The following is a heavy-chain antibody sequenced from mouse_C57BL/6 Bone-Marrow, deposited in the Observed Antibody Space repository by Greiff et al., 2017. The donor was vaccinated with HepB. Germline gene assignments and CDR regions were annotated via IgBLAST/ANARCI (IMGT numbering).Heavy chain of an antibody. CDR3: GRDYYGISYRWYFDV. V-gene: IGHV3-6*01. CDR2: ISNDGSN. J-gene: IGHJ1*03. Sequence: EVKLVESGPGLVKPSQSLSLTCSVTGYSITSGYYWNWIRQFPGNKLEWMGYISNDGSNNYNPSLKHRITITRDTSKNQFFLKLNTVTTEDTATYYCGRDYYGISYRWYFDVWGTGTTVTVSS. D-gene: IGHD1-1*01. CDR1: GYSITSGYY.